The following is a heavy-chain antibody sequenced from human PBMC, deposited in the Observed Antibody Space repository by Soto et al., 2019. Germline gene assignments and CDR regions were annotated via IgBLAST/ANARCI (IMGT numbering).Heavy chain of an antibody. CDR3: ASIRGVFGY. J-gene: IGHJ4*02. V-gene: IGHV3-72*01. CDR2: TKDKAHSYTT. Sequence: EVQLLEAGGYLVQPGGSLRLSCAASGLSLSDVFIDWVRQAPRKGLEWFGRTKDKAHSYTTEYAASVKGRFTNSRDDSRDSLFLKISSLKTEDTVVYYCASIRGVFGYWCQGTLVTVSS. CDR1: GLSLSDVF. D-gene: IGHD3-10*01.